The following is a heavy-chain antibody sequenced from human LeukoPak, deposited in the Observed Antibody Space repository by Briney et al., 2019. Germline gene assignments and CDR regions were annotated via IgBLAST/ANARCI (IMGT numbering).Heavy chain of an antibody. J-gene: IGHJ5*02. V-gene: IGHV4-61*02. D-gene: IGHD1-7*01. Sequence: PSETLSLTCTVSGGSISSGSYYWSWIRQPAGKGLEWIGRIYTSGSTNYNPSLKSRVTISVDTSKNQFSLKLSSVTAADTAVYYCARRVELELRGWFDPWGQGTLVTVSS. CDR1: GGSISSGSYY. CDR2: IYTSGST. CDR3: ARRVELELRGWFDP.